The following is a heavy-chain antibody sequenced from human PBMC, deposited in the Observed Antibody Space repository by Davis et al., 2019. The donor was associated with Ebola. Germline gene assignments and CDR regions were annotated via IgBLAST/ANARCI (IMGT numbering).Heavy chain of an antibody. V-gene: IGHV3-48*04. D-gene: IGHD3-16*01. CDR1: GFTFSSYT. CDR2: ISASSATI. Sequence: GESLKISCAASGFTFSSYTMNWVRQAPGKGLEWVSYISASSATIYYADSVKGRFTISRDNAKNSLYLQMNSLRAEDTAIYYCARDVGTVMFDYWGQGIPVTVSS. J-gene: IGHJ4*02. CDR3: ARDVGTVMFDY.